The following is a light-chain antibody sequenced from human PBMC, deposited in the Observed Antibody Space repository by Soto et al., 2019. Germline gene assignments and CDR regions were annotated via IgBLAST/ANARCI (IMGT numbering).Light chain of an antibody. J-gene: IGKJ4*01. CDR3: QQCYSLPLT. CDR2: AAS. Sequence: DIQMTQSPSSLSASIGDRVTITCRTSQSVSGYLNWYQKKPGRAPQLLIYAASSLQSGVPSRFSGSGSGTDFTLTIGSLQPEDFATYYCQQCYSLPLTFGGGTRAEIK. CDR1: QSVSGY. V-gene: IGKV1-39*01.